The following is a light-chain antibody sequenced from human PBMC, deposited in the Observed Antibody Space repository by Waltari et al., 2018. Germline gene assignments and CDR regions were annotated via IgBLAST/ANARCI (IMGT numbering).Light chain of an antibody. CDR1: QGINTY. CDR2: AAS. Sequence: DIQMTQSPSPLSASAGDRVTITCRASQGINTYLNWFQQKPGKAPKRLIYAASSLESGVPSRFSGSGSGTDFTLTISSLQPEDFATYYCLQYNSNPYSFGQGTKVEIK. CDR3: LQYNSNPYS. V-gene: IGKV1-17*01. J-gene: IGKJ2*03.